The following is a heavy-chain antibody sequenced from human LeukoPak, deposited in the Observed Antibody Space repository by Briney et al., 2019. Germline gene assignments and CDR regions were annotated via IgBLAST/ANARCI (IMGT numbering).Heavy chain of an antibody. V-gene: IGHV1-18*01. J-gene: IGHJ4*02. CDR1: GYTFTSRG. CDR2: INGDSGNT. CDR3: GRDEVSGGWYNH. D-gene: IGHD6-19*01. Sequence: ASVKVSCKASGYTFTSRGISWVRQAPGQGLEWMGWINGDSGNTNYAQKFQGRVTMTRDTSTNTAYMELRSLRSDDTAMYYCGRDEVSGGWYNHWGQGTLVTVSS.